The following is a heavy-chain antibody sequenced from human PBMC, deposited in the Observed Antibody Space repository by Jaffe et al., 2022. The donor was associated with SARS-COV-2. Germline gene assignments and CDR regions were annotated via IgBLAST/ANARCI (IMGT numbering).Heavy chain of an antibody. D-gene: IGHD3-22*01. CDR2: ISGSGGST. V-gene: IGHV3-23*01. Sequence: EVQLLESGGGLVQPGGSLRLSCAASGFTFSSYAMSWVRQAPGKGLEWVSAISGSGGSTYYADSVKGRFTISRDNSKNTLYLQMNSLRAEDTAVYYCAKDYDSSGIYGSDGMDVWGQGTTVTVSS. J-gene: IGHJ6*02. CDR3: AKDYDSSGIYGSDGMDV. CDR1: GFTFSSYA.